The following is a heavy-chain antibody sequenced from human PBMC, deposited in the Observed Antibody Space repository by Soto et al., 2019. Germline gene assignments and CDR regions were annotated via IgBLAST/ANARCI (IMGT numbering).Heavy chain of an antibody. CDR1: GGTFSSYA. J-gene: IGHJ4*02. CDR3: ARDYDFWSGYYTGIVRYFDY. Sequence: GASVKVSCKASGGTFSSYAISWVRQAPGQGLEWMGGIIPIFGTANYAQKFQGRVTITADESTSTAYMELSSLRSEDTAVYYCARDYDFWSGYYTGIVRYFDYWGQGTLVIVSS. CDR2: IIPIFGTA. D-gene: IGHD3-3*01. V-gene: IGHV1-69*13.